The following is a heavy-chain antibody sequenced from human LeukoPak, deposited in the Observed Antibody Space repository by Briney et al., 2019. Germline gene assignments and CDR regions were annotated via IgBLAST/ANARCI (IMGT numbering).Heavy chain of an antibody. CDR1: GYTLTELS. Sequence: GASVKVSCKVSGYTLTELSMHWVRQAPGKGLEWMGGFDPEDGETIYAQKFQGRITLTEDTSTDTAYMELSSRKSEDTAVYYCATLYTYGVDYWGQGPLVTVSS. J-gene: IGHJ4*02. V-gene: IGHV1-24*01. D-gene: IGHD5-18*01. CDR2: FDPEDGET. CDR3: ATLYTYGVDY.